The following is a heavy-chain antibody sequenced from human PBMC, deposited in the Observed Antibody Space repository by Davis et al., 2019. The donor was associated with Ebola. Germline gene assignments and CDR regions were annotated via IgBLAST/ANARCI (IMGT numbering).Heavy chain of an antibody. CDR3: ARGEMATIYYYYGMDV. Sequence: SETLSPTCAVYVGSFSGYYWTWIRQPPGKGLEWIGEINHSGSTNYKSSLKSRVTISVDTSKNQFSLKVTSVTAADTAVYYCARGEMATIYYYYGMDVWGQGTTVTVSS. V-gene: IGHV4-34*01. CDR2: INHSGST. D-gene: IGHD5-24*01. CDR1: VGSFSGYY. J-gene: IGHJ6*02.